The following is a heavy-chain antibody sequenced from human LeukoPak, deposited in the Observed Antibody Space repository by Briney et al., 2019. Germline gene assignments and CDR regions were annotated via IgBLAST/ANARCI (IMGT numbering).Heavy chain of an antibody. CDR1: GGSISSGSYY. CDR2: IYTSGST. Sequence: PSQTLSLTCTVSGGSISSGSYYWSWIRQPAGKGLEWIGRIYTSGSTNYNPSLKSRVTISVDTSKNQFSLKLSSVTAADTAVYYCASTRGFFGYWGQGTLVTVSS. V-gene: IGHV4-61*02. CDR3: ASTRGFFGY. J-gene: IGHJ4*02.